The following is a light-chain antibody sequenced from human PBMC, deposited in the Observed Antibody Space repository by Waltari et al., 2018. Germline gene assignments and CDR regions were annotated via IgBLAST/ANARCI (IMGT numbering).Light chain of an antibody. V-gene: IGLV2-11*01. J-gene: IGLJ2*01. Sequence: QSALTQPRSVSGSPGQSVTLSCTGTSSDIGGYKYVSWYQQHPGKAPKPVIYDVDKRPTGVPDRFSGSKAGNTASLTISGLQTDDDADYYCCSYAGRYTSVFGRGTRVTVL. CDR1: SSDIGGYKY. CDR3: CSYAGRYTSV. CDR2: DVD.